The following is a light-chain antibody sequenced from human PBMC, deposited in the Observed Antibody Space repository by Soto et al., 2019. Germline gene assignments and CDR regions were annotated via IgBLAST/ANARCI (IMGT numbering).Light chain of an antibody. Sequence: QSVLTQPPSVSAAPGQKVTISCSGSSSNIGSNYVSWYQQLPGTAPKLLISDDNKRSSGIPDRFSGSKSGTSATLGITGLQTGDEAYYYCGAWDSSLSTGMFGGGTKLTVL. CDR1: SSNIGSNY. CDR2: DDN. J-gene: IGLJ3*02. V-gene: IGLV1-51*01. CDR3: GAWDSSLSTGM.